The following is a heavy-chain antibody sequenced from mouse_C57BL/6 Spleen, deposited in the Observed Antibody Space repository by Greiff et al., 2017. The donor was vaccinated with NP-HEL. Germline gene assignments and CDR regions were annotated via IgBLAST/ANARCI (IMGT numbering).Heavy chain of an antibody. CDR2: IYPGDGDT. Sequence: VQLQQSGPELVKPGASVKISCKASGYAFSSSWMNWVKQRPGKGLERIGRIYPGDGDTNYNGKFKGKGTLTADKSSSTAYMQLSSLTSEDSAVYFRASPYEYGSGSWFAYWGQGALVTVSA. V-gene: IGHV1-82*01. J-gene: IGHJ3*01. CDR1: GYAFSSSW. CDR3: ASPYEYGSGSWFAY. D-gene: IGHD1-1*01.